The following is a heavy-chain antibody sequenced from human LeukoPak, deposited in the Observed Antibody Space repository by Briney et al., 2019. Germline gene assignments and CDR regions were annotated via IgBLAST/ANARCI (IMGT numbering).Heavy chain of an antibody. J-gene: IGHJ3*02. CDR1: GFTFSSYA. V-gene: IGHV3-23*01. Sequence: GGSLRLSCAASGFTFSSYAMSWVRQAPGKGLEWVSAISGSGGSTYYADSVKGRFTISRDNSNNALYLQMNSLRVEDTALYYCGRDPNGDYIGAFDMWGQGTMVAVS. D-gene: IGHD4-17*01. CDR3: GRDPNGDYIGAFDM. CDR2: ISGSGGST.